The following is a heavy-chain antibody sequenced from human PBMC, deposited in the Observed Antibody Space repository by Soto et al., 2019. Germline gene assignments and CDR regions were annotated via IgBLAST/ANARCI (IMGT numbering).Heavy chain of an antibody. J-gene: IGHJ4*02. D-gene: IGHD6-25*01. CDR3: ARVSGYGDYFDY. CDR2: IYHSGST. CDR1: GGSISSGGYS. Sequence: QLQLRESGSGLVKPSQTLSLTCAVSGGSISSGGYSWSWIRQPPGKGLEWIGYIYHSGSTYYNPSLKSRVTISVDRSKNQFSLKLSSVTAADTAVYYCARVSGYGDYFDYWGQGTLVTVSS. V-gene: IGHV4-30-2*01.